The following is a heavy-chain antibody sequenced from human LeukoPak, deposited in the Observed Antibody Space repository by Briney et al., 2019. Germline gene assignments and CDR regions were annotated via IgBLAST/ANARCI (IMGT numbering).Heavy chain of an antibody. CDR2: IKQDGRDK. Sequence: GGSVRLSCAASGFTFSFHWMSWVRQAPGKGLEWVANIKQDGRDKYYVDSVKGRFTISRDNSKNSLYLQMNGLRAEDTAVYFCARHSNKYDYDSSGHYRGFDYWGQGTLVSVSS. CDR1: GFTFSFHW. V-gene: IGHV3-7*01. CDR3: ARHSNKYDYDSSGHYRGFDY. D-gene: IGHD3-22*01. J-gene: IGHJ4*02.